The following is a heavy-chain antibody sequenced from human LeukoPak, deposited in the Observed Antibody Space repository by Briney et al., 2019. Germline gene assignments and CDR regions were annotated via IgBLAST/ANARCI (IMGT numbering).Heavy chain of an antibody. CDR3: TLKQGWGSGSYYRDF. CDR1: GFSISNDW. CDR2: VKSRSAGETT. Sequence: PGGSLRLSCAASGFSISNDWMSWVRQAPGKGLEWVARVKSRSAGETTDYAAPVKGRFTISRDDSKNTLYLQMNSLKTEDTAVYYCTLKQGWGSGSYYRDFWGQGTLVTVSS. J-gene: IGHJ4*02. D-gene: IGHD3-10*01. V-gene: IGHV3-15*01.